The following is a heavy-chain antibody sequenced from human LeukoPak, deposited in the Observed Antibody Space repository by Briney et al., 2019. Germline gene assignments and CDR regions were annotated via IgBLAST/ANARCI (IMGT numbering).Heavy chain of an antibody. CDR1: GGFVSSTNW. Sequence: SGTLSLICGVSGGFVSSTNWWTWVRQPPGKGLEWIGEVHLDGRTNYNPSLESRLTMSVDLSENHISLKLTSVTAADTAVYYCARNSAVATSRSWFDPWGQGTLVTVSS. CDR2: VHLDGRT. V-gene: IGHV4-4*02. D-gene: IGHD6-19*01. J-gene: IGHJ5*02. CDR3: ARNSAVATSRSWFDP.